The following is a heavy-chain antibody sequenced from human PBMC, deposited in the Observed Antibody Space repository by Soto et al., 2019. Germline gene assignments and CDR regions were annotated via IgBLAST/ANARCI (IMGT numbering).Heavy chain of an antibody. CDR2: IKQDGSEK. D-gene: IGHD6-13*01. Sequence: EVQLVESGGGLVQPGGSLRLSCVVSGFTFSSYWMNWVCQAPGKGLEWVANIKQDGSEKYYVDSAKGRFTISRDNAKNSLYLQMNSLSAEDTAIYYCATSRTFDYWGQGTLVTVSS. J-gene: IGHJ4*02. V-gene: IGHV3-7*01. CDR1: GFTFSSYW. CDR3: ATSRTFDY.